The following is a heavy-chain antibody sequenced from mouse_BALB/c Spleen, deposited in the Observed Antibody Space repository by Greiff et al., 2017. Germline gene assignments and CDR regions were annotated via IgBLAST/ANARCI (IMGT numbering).Heavy chain of an antibody. CDR1: GFTFSSYA. V-gene: IGHV5-6-5*01. CDR2: ISSGGST. D-gene: IGHD2-3*01. J-gene: IGHJ3*01. Sequence: EVQLVESGGGLVKPGGSLKLSCAASGFTFSSYAMSWVRQTPEKRLEWVASISSGGSTYYPDSVKGRFTISRDNARNILYLQMSSLRSEDTAMYYCARGLYDGYYVLFAYWGQGTLVTVSA. CDR3: ARGLYDGYYVLFAY.